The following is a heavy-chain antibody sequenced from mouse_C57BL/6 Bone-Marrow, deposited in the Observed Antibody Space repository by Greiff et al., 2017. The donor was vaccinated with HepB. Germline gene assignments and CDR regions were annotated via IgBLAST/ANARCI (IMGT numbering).Heavy chain of an antibody. Sequence: VQLQQPGAELVKPGASVKMSCKASGYTFTSYWITWVKQRPGQGLESIGDIYPGSGSTNYNEKFKSKATLTVDTSSSTAYMQLSSLTSEDSAVYYCARYDYGSRFFDYWGQGTTLTVSS. J-gene: IGHJ2*01. V-gene: IGHV1-55*01. CDR3: ARYDYGSRFFDY. CDR2: IYPGSGST. D-gene: IGHD1-1*01. CDR1: GYTFTSYW.